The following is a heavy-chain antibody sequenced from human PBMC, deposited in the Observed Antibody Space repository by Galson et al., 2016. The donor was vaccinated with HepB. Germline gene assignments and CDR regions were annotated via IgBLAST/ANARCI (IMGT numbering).Heavy chain of an antibody. CDR1: GNDFTKYW. CDR3: TRGSPIYSSNWSPFDS. Sequence: QSGAEVKKPGESLRISCQGSGNDFTKYWINWVRQMPGKGLEWMGKVDPSDSYPNYSPSFQGHITMSADKSTTTVYLQWSSLKASDTAMYYCTRGSPIYSSNWSPFDSWGQGTLVTVSS. D-gene: IGHD6-13*01. J-gene: IGHJ4*02. CDR2: VDPSDSYP. V-gene: IGHV5-10-1*01.